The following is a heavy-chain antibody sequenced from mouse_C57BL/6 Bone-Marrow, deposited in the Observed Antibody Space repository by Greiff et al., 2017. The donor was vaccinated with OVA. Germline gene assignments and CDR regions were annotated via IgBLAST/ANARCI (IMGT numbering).Heavy chain of an antibody. V-gene: IGHV1-15*01. J-gene: IGHJ4*01. D-gene: IGHD1-1*01. CDR3: TSVYYYGSSPYYYAMDY. Sequence: LVESGAELVRPGASVTLSCKASGYTFTDYEMHWVKQTPVHGLEWIGAIDPETGGTAYNQKFKGKAILTADKSSSTAYMELRSLTSEDSAVYYCTSVYYYGSSPYYYAMDYWGQGTSVTVSS. CDR2: IDPETGGT. CDR1: GYTFTDYE.